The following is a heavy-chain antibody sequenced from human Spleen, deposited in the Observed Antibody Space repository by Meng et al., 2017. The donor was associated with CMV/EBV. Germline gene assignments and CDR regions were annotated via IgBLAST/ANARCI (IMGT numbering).Heavy chain of an antibody. Sequence: GGSLRLSCAASGFTFSISPMHWVRQAPGKGLEWVAFIRSDGTNQYYADSVKGRFTISRDNSKNTLYLKMNSLRAEDTAVYYCARDIRWNYGPGYWGQGTLVTVSS. CDR1: GFTFSISP. D-gene: IGHD1-7*01. V-gene: IGHV3-30*02. CDR2: IRSDGTNQ. J-gene: IGHJ4*02. CDR3: ARDIRWNYGPGY.